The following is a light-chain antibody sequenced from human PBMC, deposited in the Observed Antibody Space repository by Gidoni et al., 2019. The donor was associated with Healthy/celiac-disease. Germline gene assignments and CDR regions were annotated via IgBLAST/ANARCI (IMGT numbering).Light chain of an antibody. J-gene: IGLJ3*02. Sequence: QSVLTQPPSLSEAPTQRVTISCSGSSSNIGNNAVNWYQQLPGKAPKLLIYYDDLLPSGVSDRFSGSKSGTSASLAISGLPSEDEADYYCAAWDDSLNVWVFGGGTKLTVL. CDR1: SSNIGNNA. CDR2: YDD. CDR3: AAWDDSLNVWV. V-gene: IGLV1-36*01.